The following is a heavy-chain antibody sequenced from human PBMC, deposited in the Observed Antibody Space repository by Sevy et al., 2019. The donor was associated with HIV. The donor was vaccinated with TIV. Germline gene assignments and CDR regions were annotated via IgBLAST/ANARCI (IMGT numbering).Heavy chain of an antibody. J-gene: IGHJ4*02. CDR2: INQDGSQK. V-gene: IGHV3-7*01. CDR3: AREFDGGPDY. CDR1: GFTFSTYW. Sequence: GGSLRLSCGASGFTFSTYWMSWVHQAPGKGLEWVANINQDGSQKYYVDSVKGRFTISKDNAKNSLYLQMSSLRAEDTAVYYCAREFDGGPDYWGQRTLVTVSS. D-gene: IGHD3-9*01.